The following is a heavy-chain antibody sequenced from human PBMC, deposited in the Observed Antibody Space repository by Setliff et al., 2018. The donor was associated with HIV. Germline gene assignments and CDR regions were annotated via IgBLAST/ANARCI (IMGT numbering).Heavy chain of an antibody. Sequence: SETLSLTCSVSGDSISSGSYFWGWIRQTPGKGLEWIGNIYYTGFAYYNPSLKSRVTISLDTSKTHFFLNLTSVTDADTAAYFCTREGRGDPAMATTRIDYWGQGKLVTVS. D-gene: IGHD1-1*01. J-gene: IGHJ4*02. V-gene: IGHV4-39*02. CDR3: TREGRGDPAMATTRIDY. CDR2: IYYTGFA. CDR1: GDSISSGSYF.